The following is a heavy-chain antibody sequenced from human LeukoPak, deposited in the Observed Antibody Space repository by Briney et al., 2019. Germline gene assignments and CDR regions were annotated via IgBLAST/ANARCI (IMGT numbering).Heavy chain of an antibody. D-gene: IGHD3-10*01. Sequence: GGSLRLSCTASGFTFVDYAMRWVRQAPGRGLEWVGLIRSKAYGGTTEYAASVKSRFTISRDDSKTIAYMQINRLKTEDTAVYYFTRDLVRGVIITRIDNWGHGKLVTVSS. V-gene: IGHV3-49*04. J-gene: IGHJ3*02. CDR3: TRDLVRGVIITRIDN. CDR2: IRSKAYGGTT. CDR1: GFTFVDYA.